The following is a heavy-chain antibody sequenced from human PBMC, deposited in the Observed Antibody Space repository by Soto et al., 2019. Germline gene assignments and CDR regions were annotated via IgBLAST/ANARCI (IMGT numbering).Heavy chain of an antibody. CDR3: AREANMVRGVMWEEYFDL. CDR2: ISAYNGNT. J-gene: IGHJ2*01. CDR1: GYTFTSYG. D-gene: IGHD3-10*01. V-gene: IGHV1-18*01. Sequence: QVQLVQSGAEVKKPGASVKVSCKASGYTFTSYGISWVRQAPGQGLEWMGWISAYNGNTNYAQKLQDRVTMTTDTSTSTAYMELRSLRSDDTAVYYCAREANMVRGVMWEEYFDLWGRGTLVTVSS.